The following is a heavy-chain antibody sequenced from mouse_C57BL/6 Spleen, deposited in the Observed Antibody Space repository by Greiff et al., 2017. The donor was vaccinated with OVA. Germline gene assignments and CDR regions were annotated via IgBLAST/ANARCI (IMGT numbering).Heavy chain of an antibody. D-gene: IGHD1-1*01. CDR2: IYPSDSET. J-gene: IGHJ2*01. Sequence: VQLQQPGAELVRPGSSVKLSCKASGYTFTSYWMDWVQQRPGQGLEWIGNIYPSDSETHYNQKFKDKATLTVDKSSSTAYMQISSLTSEDAAVYYCARQYYGSSPDYWGQGTTLTVSS. V-gene: IGHV1-61*01. CDR3: ARQYYGSSPDY. CDR1: GYTFTSYW.